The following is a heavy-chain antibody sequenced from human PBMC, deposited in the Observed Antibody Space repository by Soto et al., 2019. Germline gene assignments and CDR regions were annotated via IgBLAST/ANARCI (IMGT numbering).Heavy chain of an antibody. CDR1: GGSISSYY. J-gene: IGHJ6*02. Sequence: KPSETLSLTCTVSGGSISSYYWSWIRQPPGKGLEWIGYIYYSGSTNYNPSLKSRVTISVDTSKNQFSLKLSSVTAADTAVYYCAVNDYDSSGYYWGLGYYYGMDVWGQGTTVTVSS. V-gene: IGHV4-59*01. D-gene: IGHD3-22*01. CDR3: AVNDYDSSGYYWGLGYYYGMDV. CDR2: IYYSGST.